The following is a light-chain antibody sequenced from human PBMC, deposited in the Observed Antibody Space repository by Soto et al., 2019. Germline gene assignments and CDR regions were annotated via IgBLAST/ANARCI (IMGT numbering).Light chain of an antibody. Sequence: DTVMTQSPDSLAVSLGERATINCKSSRSVIHSSNNKNYLAWYQQKAGQPPKLLIYWASTRDSGVPDRFSGSGSGTDFTLTINSLQPEDFAVYYCQQYGSSPWTFGKGTTVEIK. V-gene: IGKV4-1*01. CDR2: WAS. CDR3: QQYGSSPWT. J-gene: IGKJ1*01. CDR1: RSVIHSSNNKNY.